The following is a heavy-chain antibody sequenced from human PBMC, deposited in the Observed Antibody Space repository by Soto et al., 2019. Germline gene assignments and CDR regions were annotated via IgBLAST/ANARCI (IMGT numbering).Heavy chain of an antibody. Sequence: SQTLSLTCAISGDSVSKNSATWNWIRQSPARGLEWLGRTYYRSKWYNDYAVSVKSRITINPDTSKNQFSLQLNSVTPEDTAVNYCARGSLRGGNWYFDLWGRGTLVTVSS. CDR2: TYYRSKWYN. CDR1: GDSVSKNSAT. D-gene: IGHD3-16*01. CDR3: ARGSLRGGNWYFDL. V-gene: IGHV6-1*01. J-gene: IGHJ2*01.